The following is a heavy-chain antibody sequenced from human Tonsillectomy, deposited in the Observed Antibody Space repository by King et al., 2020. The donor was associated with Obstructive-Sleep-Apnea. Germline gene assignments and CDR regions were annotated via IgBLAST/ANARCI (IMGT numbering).Heavy chain of an antibody. D-gene: IGHD4-17*01. J-gene: IGHJ4*02. CDR3: ASNRLREIDY. V-gene: IGHV3-21*01. CDR2: ISSTSSYI. Sequence: VQLVESGGGLVKPGGSLRLSCAVSGFSLSSYSMKWVRQAPGKGLEWVSSISSTSSYIYYADSVKGRFTISRDNSKNLLFLQMNSLRAEDTAVYYCASNRLREIDYXGQGTLVTVSS. CDR1: GFSLSSYS.